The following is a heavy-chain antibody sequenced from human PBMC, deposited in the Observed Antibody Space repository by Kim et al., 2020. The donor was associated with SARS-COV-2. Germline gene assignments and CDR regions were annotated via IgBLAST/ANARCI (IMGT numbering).Heavy chain of an antibody. CDR3: ARDRDMVLDY. V-gene: IGHV7-4-1*02. D-gene: IGHD3-10*01. CDR2: NP. Sequence: NPTYAQGFTVRFVFSWDTSVSTAYLQISSLKAEDTAVYYCARDRDMVLDYWGQGTLVTVSS. J-gene: IGHJ4*02.